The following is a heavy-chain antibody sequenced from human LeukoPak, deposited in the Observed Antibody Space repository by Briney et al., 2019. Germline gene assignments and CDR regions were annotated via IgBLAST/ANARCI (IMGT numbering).Heavy chain of an antibody. CDR1: GFTFSDYY. V-gene: IGHV3-11*01. D-gene: IGHD2-2*01. Sequence: GGSLRLSCAASGFTFSDYYMSWIRQAPGKGLEWVSYISSSGSTIYYADSVKGRFTISRDNAKNSLYLQMNSLRAEDTAVYYCARVLGYCSSTSCPYYYYGMDVWGQGTLVTVSS. J-gene: IGHJ6*02. CDR3: ARVLGYCSSTSCPYYYYGMDV. CDR2: ISSSGSTI.